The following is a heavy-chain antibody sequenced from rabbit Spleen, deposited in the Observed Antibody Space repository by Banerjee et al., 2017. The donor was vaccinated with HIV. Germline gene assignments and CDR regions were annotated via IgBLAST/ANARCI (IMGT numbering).Heavy chain of an antibody. CDR1: GVSFSTNHY. CDR2: IEGGSSGST. Sequence: QSLEESGGDLVKPGASLTLTCTASGVSFSTNHYLCWVRQAPGKGLEWIACIEGGSSGSTYSASWAQGRFTISKTSSPTVTLQMTSLTPADAATYFCARDSAGREDLWGPGTLVTVS. CDR3: ARDSAGREDL. D-gene: IGHD4-2*01. J-gene: IGHJ4*01. V-gene: IGHV1S40*01.